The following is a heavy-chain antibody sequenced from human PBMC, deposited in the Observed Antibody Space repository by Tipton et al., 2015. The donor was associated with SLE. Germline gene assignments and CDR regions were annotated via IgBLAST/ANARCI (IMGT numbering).Heavy chain of an antibody. CDR3: ARDLKLYKDFWTGLLMDV. V-gene: IGHV3-9*01. CDR1: GFTFDDYA. CDR2: ISWNSFTI. J-gene: IGHJ6*04. D-gene: IGHD3/OR15-3a*01. Sequence: RSLRLSCAASGFTFDDYAMHWVRQPPGKGLEWVSGISWNSFTIGYADSVKGRFTISRDNSQNTLYLQMNSLRAEDTAVYYCARDLKLYKDFWTGLLMDVWGKGTTVTVSA.